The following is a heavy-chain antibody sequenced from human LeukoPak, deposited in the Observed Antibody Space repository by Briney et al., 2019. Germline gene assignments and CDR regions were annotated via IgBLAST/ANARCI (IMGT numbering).Heavy chain of an antibody. J-gene: IGHJ6*03. CDR2: LRYDANNRYDKNND. V-gene: IGHV3-30*02. CDR1: GVTFDNFG. CDR3: AKGDYYMEV. Sequence: GGSLRLSCVASGVTFDNFGMHWVRQAPGKGLEWVAFLRYDANNRYDKNNDYYAVSVKGRFTISRDNSKNTLYLQMNNLKSEDTAVYYCAKGDYYMEVWGKGATVTVSS.